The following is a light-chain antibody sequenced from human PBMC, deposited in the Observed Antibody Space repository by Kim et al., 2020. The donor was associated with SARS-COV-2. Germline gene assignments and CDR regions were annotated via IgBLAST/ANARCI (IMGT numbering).Light chain of an antibody. CDR1: SLRSYY. V-gene: IGLV3-19*01. J-gene: IGLJ2*01. Sequence: SSELTQDPAVSVALGQTVRITCQGDSLRSYYATWYQQKPGQAPILVIYGKNNRPSGIPDRFSGSSSGNTASLTITGTQAGEEADYYCNSRDSNDNGVFGGGTQVTVL. CDR2: GKN. CDR3: NSRDSNDNGV.